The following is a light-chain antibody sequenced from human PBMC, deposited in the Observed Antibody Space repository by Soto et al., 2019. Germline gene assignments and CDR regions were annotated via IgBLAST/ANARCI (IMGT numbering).Light chain of an antibody. J-gene: IGLJ1*01. CDR1: SSDICGYNY. V-gene: IGLV2-14*03. Sequence: QSVLTQPASVSGSPGQSITISCTGTSSDICGYNYVSWYQQHPGKAPKLMIYDVSDRPSGVSNRFSASKSGNTASLTISGLQAEYEADYYCSSYTSSNTEVFGTGTKVTVL. CDR2: DVS. CDR3: SSYTSSNTEV.